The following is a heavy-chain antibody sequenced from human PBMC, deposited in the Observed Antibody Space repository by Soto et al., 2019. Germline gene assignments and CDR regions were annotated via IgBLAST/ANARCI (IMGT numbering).Heavy chain of an antibody. Sequence: PSETLSLTCTVSGGSISSSSYYWGWIRQPPGKGLEWIGSIYYSGSTYYNPSLKSRVTISVDTSKNQFPLKLSSVTAADTAVYYCARRRITIFGVVFRMDVWGQGTMVTVSS. CDR2: IYYSGST. CDR1: GGSISSSSYY. CDR3: ARRRITIFGVVFRMDV. J-gene: IGHJ6*02. D-gene: IGHD3-3*01. V-gene: IGHV4-39*01.